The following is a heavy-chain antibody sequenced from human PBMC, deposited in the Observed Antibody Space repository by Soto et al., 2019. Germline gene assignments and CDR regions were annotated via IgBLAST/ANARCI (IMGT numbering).Heavy chain of an antibody. J-gene: IGHJ6*02. CDR2: ISGSGGST. CDR3: AKDGVTIFGVVTSGYRWYYGMDV. CDR1: GFTFSSYA. V-gene: IGHV3-23*04. D-gene: IGHD3-3*01. Sequence: EVQLVESGGGLVQPGGSLRLSCAASGFTFSSYAMSWVRQAPGKGLEWVSAISGSGGSTYYADSVKGRFTISRDNSKNTLYLQMNSLRAEDTAVYYCAKDGVTIFGVVTSGYRWYYGMDVWGQGTTVTVSS.